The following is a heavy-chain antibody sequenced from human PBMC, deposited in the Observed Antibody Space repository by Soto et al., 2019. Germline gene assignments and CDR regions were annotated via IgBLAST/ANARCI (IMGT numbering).Heavy chain of an antibody. CDR1: GFTFSSHA. CDR2: ITGSGDST. J-gene: IGHJ4*02. V-gene: IGHV3-23*01. Sequence: EVQLLESGGGLVQPGGSLRLSCAVSGFTFSSHAMSWVCQAPGKGLECVSSITGSGDSTYYADSVKGRFTISRDKSKSTLYPQMNSLRAEDTAVYYCAKDLQFSGWLSAQTFDYWGQGTQVTVSS. D-gene: IGHD6-19*01. CDR3: AKDLQFSGWLSAQTFDY.